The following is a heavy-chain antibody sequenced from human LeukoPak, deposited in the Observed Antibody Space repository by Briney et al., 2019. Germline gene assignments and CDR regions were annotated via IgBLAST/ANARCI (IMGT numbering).Heavy chain of an antibody. Sequence: SETLSLTCAVSGGSISSGGYSWSWLRQPPGRGLEWIGYIYHSGSTYYNPSLKSRVTISVDRSKNQFSLKLSSVTAADTAVYYCARGGLAYCGGDCYSYWFDPWGQGTLVTVSS. CDR3: ARGGLAYCGGDCYSYWFDP. CDR2: IYHSGST. CDR1: GGSISSGGYS. V-gene: IGHV4-30-2*01. J-gene: IGHJ5*02. D-gene: IGHD2-21*02.